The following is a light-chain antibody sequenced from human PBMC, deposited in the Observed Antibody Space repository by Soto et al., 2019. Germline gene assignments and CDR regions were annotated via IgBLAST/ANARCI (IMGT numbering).Light chain of an antibody. CDR1: SSDVGGYNY. CDR2: EVS. J-gene: IGLJ2*01. CDR3: SSYRSSSIVV. V-gene: IGLV2-14*01. Sequence: QPVLTQPASVSGSPGQSITISCTGTSSDVGGYNYVSWYQQNPGKAPKLMIYEVSNRPSGVSNRFSGSKSGNTASLTISGLQAEDEADYYCSSYRSSSIVVFGGGTKLTVL.